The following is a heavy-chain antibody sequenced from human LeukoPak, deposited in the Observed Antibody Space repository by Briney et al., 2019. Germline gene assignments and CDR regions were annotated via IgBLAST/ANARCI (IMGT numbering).Heavy chain of an antibody. D-gene: IGHD5-24*01. CDR2: ISGSGGST. J-gene: IGHJ5*02. CDR3: ARGSRDGYGMFDP. CDR1: GFTVSTNY. Sequence: GGSLRLSCAASGFTVSTNYISCVRQAPGKGLEWVSTISGSGGSTYYADSVKGRFTISRDNSKNTLYLQMNSLRAEDTAVYYCARGSRDGYGMFDPWGQGTLVTVSS. V-gene: IGHV3-53*01.